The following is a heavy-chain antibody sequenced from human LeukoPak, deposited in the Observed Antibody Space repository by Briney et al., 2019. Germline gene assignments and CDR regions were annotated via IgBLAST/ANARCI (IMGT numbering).Heavy chain of an antibody. D-gene: IGHD3-10*01. CDR3: ARTAGGSGRWGDNWFDP. CDR1: GYTVTGSY. Sequence: ASVKVSCKASGYTVTGSYMHWVRQAPGQGLEWVGWINLNNGGTNHAQKFQGRVTMTSDTSISTAYMELSSLRFDDTAVYYCARTAGGSGRWGDNWFDPWGQGTLVTVSS. CDR2: INLNNGGT. V-gene: IGHV1-2*02. J-gene: IGHJ5*02.